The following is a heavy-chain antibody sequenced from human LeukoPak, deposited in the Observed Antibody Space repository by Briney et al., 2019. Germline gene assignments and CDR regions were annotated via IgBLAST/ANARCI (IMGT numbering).Heavy chain of an antibody. J-gene: IGHJ4*02. D-gene: IGHD3-9*01. V-gene: IGHV3-23*01. Sequence: PGGSLRLSCAASGFTLSSYAMTWVRQAPGKGLEWVTGISGSGDDTYYADSVKGRFTVSRDNSKNTLYLQMNSLRVEDTAVYYYAKGDASPAHLLTGHWGQGTLVTVSS. CDR1: GFTLSSYA. CDR2: ISGSGDDT. CDR3: AKGDASPAHLLTGH.